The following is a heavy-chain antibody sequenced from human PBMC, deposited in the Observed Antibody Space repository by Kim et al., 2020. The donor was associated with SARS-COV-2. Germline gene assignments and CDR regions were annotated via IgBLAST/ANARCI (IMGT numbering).Heavy chain of an antibody. CDR2: INPIFGTA. CDR3: ARTGWGSSGYYFRENALDI. V-gene: IGHV1-69*13. D-gene: IGHD3-22*01. J-gene: IGHJ3*02. CDR1: GGTFSSYA. Sequence: SVKVSCKASGGTFSSYAISWVRQAPGQGLEWMGGINPIFGTANYAQKFQGGVTIPADESTSTAYMELSSLRSEDTAVYYCARTGWGSSGYYFRENALDIWGQGTTVTVSS.